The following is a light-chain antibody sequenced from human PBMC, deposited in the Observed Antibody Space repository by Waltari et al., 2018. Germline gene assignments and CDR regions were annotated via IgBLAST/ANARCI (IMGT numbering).Light chain of an antibody. J-gene: IGLJ3*02. CDR1: TSY. CDR2: RNS. Sequence: QSVLTQPPSASGTPGQRVTISCTGSTSYIYWYQQLPGTAPKLLIYRNSQRPSGVPGRFSGSKSGTSASLTISGLRSEDEADYYCAAWDVSLSARVFGGGTKLTVL. V-gene: IGLV1-47*01. CDR3: AAWDVSLSARV.